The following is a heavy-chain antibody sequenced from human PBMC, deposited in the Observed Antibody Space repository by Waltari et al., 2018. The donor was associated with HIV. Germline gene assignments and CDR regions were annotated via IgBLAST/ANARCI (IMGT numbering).Heavy chain of an antibody. CDR2: VNHIGTA. CDR3: ARLRVGATFEDALDI. J-gene: IGHJ3*02. CDR1: GGSFSGYY. Sequence: QVQLRQWGAGLLKPSETLSRTGAVYGGSFSGYYWSWLRQPPGKGLEWLGEVNHIGTANYNPSLKSRVTFSVDPSKNQFSLRLTSVTAADTAVYYCARLRVGATFEDALDIWAQGAMVTVSS. D-gene: IGHD1-26*01. V-gene: IGHV4-34*01.